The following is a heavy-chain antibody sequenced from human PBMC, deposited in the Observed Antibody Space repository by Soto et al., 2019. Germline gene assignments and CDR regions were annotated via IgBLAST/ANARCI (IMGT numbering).Heavy chain of an antibody. CDR1: GGSISSSSYY. D-gene: IGHD2-21*02. J-gene: IGHJ4*02. CDR3: ARHSYCGGDCYSFGLSYFDY. CDR2: IYYSGST. V-gene: IGHV4-39*01. Sequence: SETLSLTCTVSGGSISSSSYYWGWIRQPPGKGLEWIGSIYYSGSTYYNPSLKSRVTISVDTSKNQFSLKLSSVTAADTAVYYCARHSYCGGDCYSFGLSYFDYWGQGTLVTVSS.